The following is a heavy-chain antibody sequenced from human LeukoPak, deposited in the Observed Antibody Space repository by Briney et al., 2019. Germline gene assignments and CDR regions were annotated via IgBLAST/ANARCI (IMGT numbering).Heavy chain of an antibody. CDR2: IIPIFGTA. V-gene: IGHV1-69*13. D-gene: IGHD5-18*01. CDR1: GGTFSSYA. Sequence: VASVKVSCKASGGTFSSYAISWVRQAPGQGLEWMGGIIPIFGTANYAQKFQGRVTITADESTSTAYMELSSLRSEDTAVYYCAREVYSYGAIGYWGQGTLVTVSS. CDR3: AREVYSYGAIGY. J-gene: IGHJ4*02.